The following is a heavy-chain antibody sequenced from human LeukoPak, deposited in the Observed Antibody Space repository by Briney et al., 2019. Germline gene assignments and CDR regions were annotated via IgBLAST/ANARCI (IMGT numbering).Heavy chain of an antibody. CDR1: GYTFTGYY. D-gene: IGHD2-2*02. Sequence: GASVKVSCKASGYTFTGYYMHWVRQAPGQGLEWMGWINPNSGGTNYAQKFQGRVTMTRDTSISTAYMELSRLRSDDTAVYYCAREVDCSSTSCYTGWFDPWGQGTLVTVSS. J-gene: IGHJ5*02. CDR2: INPNSGGT. CDR3: AREVDCSSTSCYTGWFDP. V-gene: IGHV1-2*02.